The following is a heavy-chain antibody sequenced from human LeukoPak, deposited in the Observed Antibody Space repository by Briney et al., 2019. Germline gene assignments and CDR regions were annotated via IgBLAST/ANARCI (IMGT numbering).Heavy chain of an antibody. D-gene: IGHD3-22*01. CDR2: ISWNSGSI. V-gene: IGHV3-9*01. CDR3: AKGDYYDSSSSIDY. CDR1: GFTFDGYA. Sequence: GGSLRLSCAASGFTFDGYAIHWVRQAPGKGLEWVSGISWNSGSIGYADSVKGRFTMSRDNAKNSLYLQMNSLRAEDTALYYCAKGDYYDSSSSIDYWGQGTLVTVSS. J-gene: IGHJ4*02.